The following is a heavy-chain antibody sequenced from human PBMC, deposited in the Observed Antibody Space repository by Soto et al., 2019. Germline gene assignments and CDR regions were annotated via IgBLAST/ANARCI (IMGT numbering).Heavy chain of an antibody. CDR3: ARSHIAVAGRFWFDP. Sequence: ASXTLSLTCTVSGGSISSSSYYWGWIRQRAGKGPEWIGSIYYSGSTYYNPSLKSRVTISVDTSKNQFSLKLSSVTAADTAVYYCARSHIAVAGRFWFDPWGQGTLVTVSS. V-gene: IGHV4-39*01. CDR1: GGSISSSSYY. D-gene: IGHD6-19*01. J-gene: IGHJ5*02. CDR2: IYYSGST.